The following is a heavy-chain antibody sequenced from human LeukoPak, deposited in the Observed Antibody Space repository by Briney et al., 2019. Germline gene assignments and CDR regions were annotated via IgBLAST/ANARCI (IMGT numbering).Heavy chain of an antibody. CDR2: IKRSGGGT. Sequence: GGSLRLSCAASGFAFNNYAMSWVREAPGKGLEWVSTIKRSGGGTYYADSVRGRFTISRDSSEDTLYLQMNSLRAEDTAVYYCATIPTYSNYSPDDYWGQGTLVTVSS. V-gene: IGHV3-23*01. J-gene: IGHJ4*02. CDR3: ATIPTYSNYSPDDY. CDR1: GFAFNNYA. D-gene: IGHD4-11*01.